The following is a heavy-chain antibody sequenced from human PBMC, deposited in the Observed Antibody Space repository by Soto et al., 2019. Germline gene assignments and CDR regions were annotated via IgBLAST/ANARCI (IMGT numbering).Heavy chain of an antibody. J-gene: IGHJ6*02. CDR2: VSHDGRKT. D-gene: IGHD7-27*01. V-gene: IGHV3-30*03. CDR3: ARDLSQGASGATVYGMDV. CDR1: GFIFSNNG. Sequence: QVQLVESGGGEVQPGTSLRLSCIASGFIFSNNGMHWVRQAPGKGLEWVALVSHDGRKTFYADSVKGRLTIYRDNSKNTVSLHMNNLRPEDTAVYRCARDLSQGASGATVYGMDVWGQGTTVTVSS.